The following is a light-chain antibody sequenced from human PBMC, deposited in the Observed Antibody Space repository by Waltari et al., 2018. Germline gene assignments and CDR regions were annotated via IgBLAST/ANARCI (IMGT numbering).Light chain of an antibody. CDR3: QHYVSLPAT. V-gene: IGKV3-20*01. CDR2: TAS. Sequence: EIVLTPSPGTLSLSPGERVTLSCRASQSVSRALAWYQQKPGQAPRLLIYTASNRATGIPDRFSGSGSGTDFSLTISRLEPEDFAVYYCQHYVSLPATFGQGTRVEIK. CDR1: QSVSRA. J-gene: IGKJ1*01.